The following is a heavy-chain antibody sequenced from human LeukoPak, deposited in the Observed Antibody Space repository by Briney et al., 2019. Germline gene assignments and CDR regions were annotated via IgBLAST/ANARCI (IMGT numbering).Heavy chain of an antibody. V-gene: IGHV3-21*01. CDR1: GFTFSSYS. CDR2: IGSSSSYI. J-gene: IGHJ4*02. CDR3: ARESIEGSSWHFDY. D-gene: IGHD6-13*01. Sequence: PGGSLRLSCAASGFTFSSYSMNWVRQAPGKGLEWVSSIGSSSSYIYYADSVKGRFTISRDNAKNSLYLQMNSLRAEDTAVYYCARESIEGSSWHFDYWGQGTLVTVSS.